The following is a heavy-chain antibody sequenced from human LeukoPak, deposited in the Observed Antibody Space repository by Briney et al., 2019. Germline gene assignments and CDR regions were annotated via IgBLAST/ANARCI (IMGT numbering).Heavy chain of an antibody. J-gene: IGHJ6*02. CDR1: GFTFSSYA. D-gene: IGHD2-2*01. Sequence: GGSLRLSCAASGFTFSSYAMSWVRQAPGKGLEWVSAISGSGGSTYYADSVKGRFTISRDNSKNTLYLQMNSLRAEDTAVYYCAKERGCRSTSCYVWGYYYGMDVWGQGTTVTVSS. CDR3: AKERGCRSTSCYVWGYYYGMDV. V-gene: IGHV3-23*01. CDR2: ISGSGGST.